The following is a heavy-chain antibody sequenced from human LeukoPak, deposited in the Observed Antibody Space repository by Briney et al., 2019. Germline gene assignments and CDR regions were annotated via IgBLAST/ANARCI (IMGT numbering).Heavy chain of an antibody. CDR3: ARGTNYDYYYYGMDV. D-gene: IGHD4-4*01. J-gene: IGHJ6*02. CDR1: GFTVSSNY. Sequence: PGGSLRLSCAASGFTVSSNYMSWVRQAPGKGLEWVSVIYSGGSTYYADSVKGRFTISRDNSKNTLYLQMNSLRAEDTAVYYCARGTNYDYYYYGMDVWGQGTTVTVSS. V-gene: IGHV3-66*01. CDR2: IYSGGST.